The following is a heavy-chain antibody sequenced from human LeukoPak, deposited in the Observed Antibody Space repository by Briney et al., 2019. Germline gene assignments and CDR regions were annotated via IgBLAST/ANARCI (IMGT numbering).Heavy chain of an antibody. CDR1: GFSFSSHE. D-gene: IGHD3-10*01. CDR3: VRDYYGAGREHWDS. J-gene: IGHJ4*02. Sequence: GGSLRLSCAASGFSFSSHEMIWVRQAPGKGLEWVSFISESGTTTRYADSVKGRVTISRDNAENSLSLQLNSLTVEDAAVYYCVRDYYGAGREHWDSWGQGTLVTVSS. CDR2: ISESGTTT. V-gene: IGHV3-48*03.